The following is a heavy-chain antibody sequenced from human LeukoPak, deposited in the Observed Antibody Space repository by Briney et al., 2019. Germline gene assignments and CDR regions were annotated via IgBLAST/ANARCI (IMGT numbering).Heavy chain of an antibody. CDR3: AREKYDFWSGNLDY. CDR2: IYYSGST. J-gene: IGHJ4*02. CDR1: GGSISSYY. D-gene: IGHD3-3*01. Sequence: PSETLSLTCTVSGGSISSYYWSWIRQPPGKGLEWIGYIYYSGSTNYNPSLKSRVTISVDTSKNQFSLKLSSVTAADTAVYYCAREKYDFWSGNLDYWGQGTLVTVSS. V-gene: IGHV4-59*12.